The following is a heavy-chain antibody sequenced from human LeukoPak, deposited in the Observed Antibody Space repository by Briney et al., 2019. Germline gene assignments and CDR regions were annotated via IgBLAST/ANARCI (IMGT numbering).Heavy chain of an antibody. Sequence: SETLSLTCTVSGGSISSSSYYWGWIRQPPGKGLEWIGEINHSGSTNYNPSLKSRVTISVDTSKNQFSLKLSSVTAADTAVYYCARGVRIFGVVINWFDPWGQGTLVTVSS. J-gene: IGHJ5*02. CDR1: GGSISSSSYY. CDR2: INHSGST. V-gene: IGHV4-39*07. CDR3: ARGVRIFGVVINWFDP. D-gene: IGHD3-3*01.